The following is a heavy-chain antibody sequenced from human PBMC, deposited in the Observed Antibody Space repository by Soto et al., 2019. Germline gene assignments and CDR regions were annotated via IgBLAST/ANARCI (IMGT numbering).Heavy chain of an antibody. J-gene: IGHJ4*02. V-gene: IGHV3-23*01. Sequence: EMQLLESGGGLVQPGGSLRLSCAASGFTFSHYAMSWVRQAPGKGLEWVSTIIAGGGDTYYAESVKGRFTISRDNSKNTLYMQMNSLRAEDTALYYCAKKYSYYSGTYLYHFDCWGQGTLVTVSS. CDR3: AKKYSYYSGTYLYHFDC. CDR2: IIAGGGDT. D-gene: IGHD3-10*01. CDR1: GFTFSHYA.